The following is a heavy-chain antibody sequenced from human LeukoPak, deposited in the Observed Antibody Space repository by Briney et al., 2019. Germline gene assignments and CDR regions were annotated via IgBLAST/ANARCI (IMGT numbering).Heavy chain of an antibody. V-gene: IGHV4-34*01. J-gene: IGHJ5*02. CDR3: ARGQYDFWHWFDP. D-gene: IGHD3-3*01. CDR1: GGSFSGYY. CDR2: INHSGST. Sequence: SETLSLTCAVYGGSFSGYYWSWIRQPPGKGLEWIGEINHSGSTNYNPSLTSRVTISVDTSKNQFSLKLSSVTAADTAVYYCARGQYDFWHWFDPWGQGTLVTVSS.